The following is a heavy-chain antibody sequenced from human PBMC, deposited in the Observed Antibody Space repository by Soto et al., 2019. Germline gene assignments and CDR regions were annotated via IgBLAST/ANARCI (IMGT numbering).Heavy chain of an antibody. Sequence: GASVKFSCKASGYTFTSFNINWVRQAPGQGLEWMGWVNAYNGNTNYAQKFQGRVTLTADASTSTAYMEVTSLRSDDTAVYYCATGAAGIAAHVIWSQGTLVTVSS. CDR1: GYTFTSFN. D-gene: IGHD6-13*01. CDR2: VNAYNGNT. V-gene: IGHV1-18*04. J-gene: IGHJ4*02. CDR3: ATGAAGIAAHVI.